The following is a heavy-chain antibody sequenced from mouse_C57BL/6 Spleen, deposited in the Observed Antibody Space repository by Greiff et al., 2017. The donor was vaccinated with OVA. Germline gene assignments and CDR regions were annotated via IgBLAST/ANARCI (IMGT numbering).Heavy chain of an antibody. J-gene: IGHJ4*01. Sequence: EVMLVESGGGLVKPGGSLKLSCAASGFTFSSYAMSWVRQTPEKRLEWVATISDGGSYTYYPDNVKGRFTISRDNAKNNLFLQMIHLMSEDTAMYYCAREGVRNYAMDYWGQGTSVTVSS. CDR3: AREGVRNYAMDY. V-gene: IGHV5-4*01. D-gene: IGHD2-13*01. CDR1: GFTFSSYA. CDR2: ISDGGSYT.